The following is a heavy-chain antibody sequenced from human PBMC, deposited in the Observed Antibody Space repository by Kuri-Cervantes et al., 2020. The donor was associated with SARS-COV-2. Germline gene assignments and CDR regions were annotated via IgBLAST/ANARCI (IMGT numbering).Heavy chain of an antibody. V-gene: IGHV1-2*02. CDR2: INPNSGGT. Sequence: ASVKVSCKASGYTFTGYYMHWVRQAPGQGLEWMGWINPNSGGTNYAQKFQGRVTMTRDTSISTAYMELSRLRSDDTAVYYCARSSGSYYGGRIDYWGQGTLVTVSS. D-gene: IGHD1-26*01. J-gene: IGHJ4*02. CDR3: ARSSGSYYGGRIDY. CDR1: GYTFTGYY.